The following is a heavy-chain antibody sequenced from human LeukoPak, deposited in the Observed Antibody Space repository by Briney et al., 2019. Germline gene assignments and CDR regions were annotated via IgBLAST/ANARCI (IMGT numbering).Heavy chain of an antibody. CDR2: INHSGST. J-gene: IGHJ4*02. CDR1: GGSFSNYY. CDR3: ARGDLDSSGYYLR. V-gene: IGHV4-34*01. Sequence: PSETLSLTCAVYGGSFSNYYWTWIRQPPGKGLEWIGEINHSGSTNYNPSLKSRVTISVDTSKNQFSLKLSSVTAADTAVYYCARGDLDSSGYYLRWGQGTLVTVSS. D-gene: IGHD3-22*01.